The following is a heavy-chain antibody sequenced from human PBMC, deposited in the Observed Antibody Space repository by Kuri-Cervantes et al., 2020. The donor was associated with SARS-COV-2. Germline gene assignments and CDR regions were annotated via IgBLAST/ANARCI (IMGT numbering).Heavy chain of an antibody. CDR3: VRDGDHWNFDY. J-gene: IGHJ4*02. D-gene: IGHD1-1*01. CDR2: INPDGSYT. V-gene: IGHV3-74*01. CDR1: GFTFSDYY. Sequence: GESLKISCAASGFTFSDYYMSWVRQAPGKGLVWVSRINPDGSYTNNADSVKGRLTLSRDNAKNMLFLQMNSLRAEDTAVYYCVRDGDHWNFDYWGQGTLVTVSS.